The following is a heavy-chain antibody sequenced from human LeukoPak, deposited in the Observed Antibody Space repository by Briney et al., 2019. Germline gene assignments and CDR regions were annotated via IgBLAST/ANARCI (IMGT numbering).Heavy chain of an antibody. CDR3: AKGSRGSYPMGFDY. CDR1: GFSFSTSW. D-gene: IGHD1-26*01. CDR2: INSDGSST. J-gene: IGHJ4*02. Sequence: PGGSLRLSCAASGFSFSTSWMHWVRQAPGKGLVWVSRINSDGSSTSYADSVKGRFTISRDNAKNTLYLQMNSLRAEDTAVYYCAKGSRGSYPMGFDYWGQGTLVTVSS. V-gene: IGHV3-74*01.